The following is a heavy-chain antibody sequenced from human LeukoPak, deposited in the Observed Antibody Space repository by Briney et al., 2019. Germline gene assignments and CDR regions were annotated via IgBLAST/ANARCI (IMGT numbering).Heavy chain of an antibody. CDR2: INPSGDSA. Sequence: ASVKVSCKASVYTCSSYFMHRVRQTPGQGIEWMGIINPSGDSANYAGKFQSRVTMTREMPTTTVYLDLSRLRSEDTAVYYCERGRLNYNSGGYYENPHLDYWGQGTLVTVSS. CDR1: VYTCSSYF. D-gene: IGHD3-22*01. J-gene: IGHJ4*02. CDR3: ERGRLNYNSGGYYENPHLDY. V-gene: IGHV1-46*01.